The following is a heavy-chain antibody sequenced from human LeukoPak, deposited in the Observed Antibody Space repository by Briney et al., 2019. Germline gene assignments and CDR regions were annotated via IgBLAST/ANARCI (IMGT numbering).Heavy chain of an antibody. CDR3: ARVGCSGGSCRYGNYFDY. J-gene: IGHJ4*02. V-gene: IGHV3-48*03. Sequence: PGGSLRLFCAASGFTFSSYEMNWVRQAPGKGVEWVSYISSSGSTIYYADSVKGRFTISRDNAKNSLYLQMNSLRAEDTAVYYCARVGCSGGSCRYGNYFDYWGQGTLVTVSS. CDR2: ISSSGSTI. D-gene: IGHD2-15*01. CDR1: GFTFSSYE.